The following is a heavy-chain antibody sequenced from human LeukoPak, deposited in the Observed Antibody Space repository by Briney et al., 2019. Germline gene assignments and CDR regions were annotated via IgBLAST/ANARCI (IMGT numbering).Heavy chain of an antibody. V-gene: IGHV1-18*01. J-gene: IGHJ3*02. Sequence: VASVTVSCKASGYNFIGHGITWVRQAPGQGLEWMGWISVFNGNAHYAQKLQGRVTMTTDTSTTTAYMELKSLMSDDTAVYYCARDRTSTVSSPSDSFDIWGQGTMVTVSS. CDR2: ISVFNGNA. CDR1: GYNFIGHG. CDR3: ARDRTSTVSSPSDSFDI. D-gene: IGHD5/OR15-5a*01.